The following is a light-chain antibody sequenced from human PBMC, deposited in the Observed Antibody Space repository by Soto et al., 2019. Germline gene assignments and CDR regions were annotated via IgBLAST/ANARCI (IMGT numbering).Light chain of an antibody. Sequence: DIHMTQSPSSLSASLGHRFSITCRASQSISSYLNWYQQKPGKAPKLLIYAASSLQSGVPSRLSGSGSGTDLTLTISSMQPEDFATYECQQSYSNTITFGQGTRLEIK. CDR2: AAS. CDR1: QSISSY. J-gene: IGKJ5*01. V-gene: IGKV1-39*01. CDR3: QQSYSNTIT.